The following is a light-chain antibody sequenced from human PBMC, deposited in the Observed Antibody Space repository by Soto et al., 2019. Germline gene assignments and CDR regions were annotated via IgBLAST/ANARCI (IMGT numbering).Light chain of an antibody. CDR3: QQYHTYLYT. V-gene: IGKV1-5*03. CDR2: KAS. J-gene: IGKJ2*01. Sequence: DIKMTQSPSSLVASVGDRVTITCRASQSLGGWLACYQQKPGEAPKLLIYKASTLEHGVPSRFSGRGSGTEFTRTFRSLQPDDSATYFCQQYHTYLYTVGQGTKLEI. CDR1: QSLGGW.